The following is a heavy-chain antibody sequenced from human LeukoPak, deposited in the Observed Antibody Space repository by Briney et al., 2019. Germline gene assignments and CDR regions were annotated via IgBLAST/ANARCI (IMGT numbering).Heavy chain of an antibody. J-gene: IGHJ5*02. D-gene: IGHD3-9*01. CDR3: ARGKLYYDILTGYYGSWFDP. CDR2: ISYDGSNK. CDR1: GFTFSSYA. Sequence: GRSLRLSCAASGFTFSSYAMHWVRQAPGKGQEWVAVISYDGSNKYYADSVKGRFTISRDNSKNTLYLQMNSLRAEDTAVYYCARGKLYYDILTGYYGSWFDPWGQGTLVTVSS. V-gene: IGHV3-30*04.